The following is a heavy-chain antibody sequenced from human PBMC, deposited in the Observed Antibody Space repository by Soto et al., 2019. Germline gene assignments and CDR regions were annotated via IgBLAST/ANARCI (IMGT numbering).Heavy chain of an antibody. D-gene: IGHD5-12*01. CDR1: GFSLSTSGVG. CDR3: ARSFDVSGFFPDFDN. J-gene: IGHJ4*02. Sequence: QITLKESGPTLVKPTQTLTLTCTFSGFSLSTSGVGVGWIRQPPGKALEWLALIYWDDNKRYSPSLNSRLTITKDTSKNQVVLTMTNMDPVDTATYYCARSFDVSGFFPDFDNWGQGSLVTVSS. CDR2: IYWDDNK. V-gene: IGHV2-5*02.